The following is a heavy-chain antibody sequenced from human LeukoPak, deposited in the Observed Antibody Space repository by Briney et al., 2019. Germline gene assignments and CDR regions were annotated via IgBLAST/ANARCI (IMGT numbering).Heavy chain of an antibody. CDR1: GFTFSSYA. V-gene: IGHV3-23*01. Sequence: GGSLRLSCAASGFTFSSYAMSWVRQAPGKGLEWVSSISNSGGRTLYTDSVKGRFTISRDNSKITLYLQMNSLRAEDTAVYYCAKSYNGYESKPDYWGQGTLVTVSS. CDR2: ISNSGGRT. J-gene: IGHJ4*02. CDR3: AKSYNGYESKPDY. D-gene: IGHD5-12*01.